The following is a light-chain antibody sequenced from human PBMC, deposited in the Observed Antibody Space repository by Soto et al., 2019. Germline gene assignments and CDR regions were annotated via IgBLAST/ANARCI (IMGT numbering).Light chain of an antibody. CDR1: QSISSY. CDR2: KAS. V-gene: IGKV1-5*03. CDR3: QQYNSYPVG. Sequence: DIQMTQSPSSLSASVGDRVTITCRASQSISSYLNWYQQKPGKAPKLLIYKASSLESGVPSRFSGSGSGTEFTLTISSLQPDDFATYYCQQYNSYPVGFGQGTKVDIK. J-gene: IGKJ1*01.